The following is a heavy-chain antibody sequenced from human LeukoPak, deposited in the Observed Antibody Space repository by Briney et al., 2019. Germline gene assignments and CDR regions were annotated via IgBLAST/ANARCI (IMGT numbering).Heavy chain of an antibody. CDR1: GFTFSTYA. CDR2: ISGSGGNT. J-gene: IGHJ6*02. D-gene: IGHD3-10*01. CDR3: AKRSRRLTVVRGVPREDV. Sequence: QPGGSLRLSCAASGFTFSTYAMNWVRQAPGKGLEWVSAISGSGGNTYYADSVKGRFTISRDNSKNTLYLQMNSLRAEDTAVYYCAKRSRRLTVVRGVPREDVWGQGTSVTVSS. V-gene: IGHV3-23*01.